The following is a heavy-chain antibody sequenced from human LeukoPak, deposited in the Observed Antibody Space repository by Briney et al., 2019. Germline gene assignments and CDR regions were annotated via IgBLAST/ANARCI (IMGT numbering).Heavy chain of an antibody. CDR3: AKDIQGSGTSYFDY. J-gene: IGHJ4*02. D-gene: IGHD3-10*01. CDR2: ISWNSGSI. V-gene: IGHV3-9*01. CDR1: GFTFDDYA. Sequence: PGRSLRLSCAASGFTFDDYAMHWVRQTPGKGLEWVSGISWNSGSIGYADSVKGRFTISRDNAKNSPYLQMNSLRAEDTALYYCAKDIQGSGTSYFDYWGQGTLVTVSS.